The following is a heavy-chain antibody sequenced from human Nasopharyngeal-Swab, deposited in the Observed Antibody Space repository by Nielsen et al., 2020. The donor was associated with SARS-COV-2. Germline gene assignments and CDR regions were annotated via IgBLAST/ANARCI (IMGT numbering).Heavy chain of an antibody. J-gene: IGHJ4*02. V-gene: IGHV3-66*01. CDR2: IYSGGST. CDR3: ARGTAVAGGYYLDY. Sequence: GESLKISCAASGFTVSTNYMNWVRQAPGKGLEWVSVIYSGGSTYYVDSVKARFTISRDNSKNTLSLQMNSLRAEDTAIYYCARGTAVAGGYYLDYWGQGTLVTVSS. CDR1: GFTVSTNY. D-gene: IGHD4-23*01.